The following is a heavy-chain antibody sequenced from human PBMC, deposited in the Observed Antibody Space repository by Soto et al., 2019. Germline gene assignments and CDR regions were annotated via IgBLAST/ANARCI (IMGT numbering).Heavy chain of an antibody. V-gene: IGHV1-8*01. Sequence: ASVKVSCKASGYTFITYDINWVRQAPGQGLEWMGWMSPYNGNAGYAQKFQGRVTMTRNTSISTAYMELTSLKSNDTAVYFCARRKERSGPHYFDSWGQGTLVTVSS. CDR3: ARRKERSGPHYFDS. CDR1: GYTFITYD. D-gene: IGHD1-1*01. CDR2: MSPYNGNA. J-gene: IGHJ4*02.